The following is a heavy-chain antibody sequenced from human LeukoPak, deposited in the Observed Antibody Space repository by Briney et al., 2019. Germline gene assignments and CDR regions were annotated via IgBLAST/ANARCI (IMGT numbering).Heavy chain of an antibody. CDR3: PGMVGVTVAIDY. V-gene: IGHV4-30-4*01. J-gene: IGHJ4*02. CDR2: IYYSGST. Sequence: PSETLSLTCAVSGGSISSADYYWSWIRQSPGKGLEWIGFIYYSGSTYYNPSLKSRVTISVDTSKNQFSLKLRSVTAADTPVESWPGMVGVTVAIDYWGKETLVTVSS. D-gene: IGHD2-21*02. CDR1: GGSISSADYY.